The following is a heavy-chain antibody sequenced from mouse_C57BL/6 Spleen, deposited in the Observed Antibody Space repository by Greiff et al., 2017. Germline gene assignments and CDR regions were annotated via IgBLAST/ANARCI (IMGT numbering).Heavy chain of an antibody. Sequence: VQLQESGAELVKPGASVKISCKASGYAFSSYWMNWVKQRPGKGLEWIGQIYPGDGDTNYNGKFKGKATLTADKSSSTAYMQLSSLTSEDSAVYFCAREDYDYDGGFAYWGQGTLVTVSA. CDR3: AREDYDYDGGFAY. J-gene: IGHJ3*01. V-gene: IGHV1-80*01. CDR2: IYPGDGDT. D-gene: IGHD2-4*01. CDR1: GYAFSSYW.